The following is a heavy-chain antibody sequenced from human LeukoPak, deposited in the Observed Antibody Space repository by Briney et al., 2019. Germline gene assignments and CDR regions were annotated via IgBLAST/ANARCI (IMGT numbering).Heavy chain of an antibody. CDR1: GYTFTSYW. Sequence: GESLKISCKGSGYTFTSYWIGWVRQMSGKGLEWMGIIFPGDYDNTDSPSAQDQVTISADKSISTAYLQWSSLKASDTAMYYCARREGDAFDIWGQGTMVTVSS. J-gene: IGHJ3*02. CDR3: ARREGDAFDI. V-gene: IGHV5-51*01. CDR2: IFPGDYDN.